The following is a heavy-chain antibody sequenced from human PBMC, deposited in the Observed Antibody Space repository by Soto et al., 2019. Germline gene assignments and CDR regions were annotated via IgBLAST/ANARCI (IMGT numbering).Heavy chain of an antibody. J-gene: IGHJ4*02. Sequence: SETLSLTCTVSGGSISSGGYYWSWIRQHPGKGLEWIGYIYYSGSTYYNPSLKSRVTISVDTSKNQFSLKLSSVTAADTAVYYCARTITGYSSSWGQGTLVTVSS. CDR2: IYYSGST. V-gene: IGHV4-31*03. CDR1: GGSISSGGYY. CDR3: ARTITGYSSS. D-gene: IGHD6-13*01.